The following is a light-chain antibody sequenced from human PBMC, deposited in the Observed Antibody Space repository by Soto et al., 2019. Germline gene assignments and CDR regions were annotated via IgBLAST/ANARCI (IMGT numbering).Light chain of an antibody. J-gene: IGLJ2*01. CDR2: NNT. V-gene: IGLV1-40*01. CDR1: NSNIGAHYE. CDR3: QSFATGLTVPV. Sequence: QSALTQPPSVSAAPGQRVTISCNGSNSNIGAHYEVHWYQQFPGTAPKLLISNNTNRPSGVPDRFSGSRSGTSASLAITGLQAEDEADYYCQSFATGLTVPVLGIGTKLTVL.